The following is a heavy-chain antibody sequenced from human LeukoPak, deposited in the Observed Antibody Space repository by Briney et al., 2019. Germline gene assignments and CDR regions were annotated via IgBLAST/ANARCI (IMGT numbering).Heavy chain of an antibody. CDR3: AVGYCSSTSCPYYYYYYMDV. CDR1: GYTFTSYG. CDR2: ISAYNGNT. V-gene: IGHV1-18*01. J-gene: IGHJ6*03. D-gene: IGHD2-2*01. Sequence: ASVKVSCKASGYTFTSYGISWVRQAPGQGLEWMGWISAYNGNTNYAQKLQGRVTMTRNTSISTAYMELSSLRSEDTAVYYCAVGYCSSTSCPYYYYYYMDVWGKGTTVTVSS.